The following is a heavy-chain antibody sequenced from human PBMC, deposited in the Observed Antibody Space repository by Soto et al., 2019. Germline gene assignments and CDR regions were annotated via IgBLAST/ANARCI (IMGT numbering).Heavy chain of an antibody. Sequence: LRLSCAASGFTFSSYGMHWVRQAPGKGLEWVAVIWYDGSNKYYADSVKGRFTISRDNSKNTLYLQMNSLRVEDTAVYYCARGDGDYSLYWYFDLWGRGTLVTVS. D-gene: IGHD4-17*01. V-gene: IGHV3-33*01. CDR3: ARGDGDYSLYWYFDL. CDR1: GFTFSSYG. CDR2: IWYDGSNK. J-gene: IGHJ2*01.